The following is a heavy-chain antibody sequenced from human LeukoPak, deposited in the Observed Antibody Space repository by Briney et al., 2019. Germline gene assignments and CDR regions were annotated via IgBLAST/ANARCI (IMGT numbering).Heavy chain of an antibody. Sequence: GGSLRLSCAASGFTFSSYEMNWVRQAPGKGLEWVSYISSSGSTIYYADSVKGRFTISRDNAKNSLYLQMNSLRAEDTAVYYCARQEAAGDAFDIWGQGTMVTVSS. D-gene: IGHD6-13*01. CDR3: ARQEAAGDAFDI. CDR2: ISSSGSTI. V-gene: IGHV3-48*03. CDR1: GFTFSSYE. J-gene: IGHJ3*02.